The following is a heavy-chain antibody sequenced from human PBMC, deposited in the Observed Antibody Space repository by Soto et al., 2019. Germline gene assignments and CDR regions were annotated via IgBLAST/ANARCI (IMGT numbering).Heavy chain of an antibody. CDR1: PGSFSSNNW. D-gene: IGHD1-1*01. V-gene: IGHV4-4*02. J-gene: IGHJ5*01. CDR2: IYRTGST. Sequence: QVQLHESGPGLVKPSETLSLTCGVSPGSFSSNNWWTWVRQPPGQGLEWIGEIYRTGSTNYNTFLTSRLNISTDKPGNQLSLRLTSLTAADTAMYFCASRDPGTGIDSWGQGTLVTVSS. CDR3: ASRDPGTGIDS.